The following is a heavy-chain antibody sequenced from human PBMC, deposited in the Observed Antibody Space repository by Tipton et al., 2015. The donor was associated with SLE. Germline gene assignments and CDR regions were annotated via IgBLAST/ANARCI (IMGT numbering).Heavy chain of an antibody. Sequence: SLRLSCAASGFTFSSYEMNWVRQAPGKGLEWVSYISSSGSTKYYADSVKGRFTISRDNAKNSLYLQMNSLRAEDTAVYYCARALAVAGTGDDYYYYYMDVWGKGTTVTVSS. V-gene: IGHV3-48*03. CDR1: GFTFSSYE. CDR2: ISSSGSTK. J-gene: IGHJ6*03. D-gene: IGHD6-19*01. CDR3: ARALAVAGTGDDYYYYYMDV.